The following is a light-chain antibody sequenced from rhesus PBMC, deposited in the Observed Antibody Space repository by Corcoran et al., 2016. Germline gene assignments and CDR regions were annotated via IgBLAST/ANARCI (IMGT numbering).Light chain of an antibody. CDR2: KAS. CDR3: QQYSSRPWT. J-gene: IGKJ1*01. V-gene: IGKV1-22*01. Sequence: DIQMTQSPSSLSASVGDTVTITCRASQGISSWLAWYQQTPGKAPKLLIYKASSLQSGVPSRFSGSGSGTDCTLTISSLQSEDFATYYCQQYSSRPWTFGQGTKVEI. CDR1: QGISSW.